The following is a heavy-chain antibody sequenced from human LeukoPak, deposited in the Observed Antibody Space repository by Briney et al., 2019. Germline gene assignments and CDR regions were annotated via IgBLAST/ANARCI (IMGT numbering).Heavy chain of an antibody. V-gene: IGHV3-9*01. J-gene: IGHJ4*02. Sequence: PGRSLRLSCAASGFTFSSYGMHWVRQAPGKGLEWVSGISWNSGSIGYADSVKGRFTISRDNAKNSLYLQMNSLRAEDTALYYCAKDIGGSYYLARFDYWGQGTLVTVSS. CDR3: AKDIGGSYYLARFDY. CDR2: ISWNSGSI. D-gene: IGHD1-26*01. CDR1: GFTFSSYG.